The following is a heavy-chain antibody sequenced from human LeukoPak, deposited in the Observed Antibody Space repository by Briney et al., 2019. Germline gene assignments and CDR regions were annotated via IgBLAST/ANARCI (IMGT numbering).Heavy chain of an antibody. CDR1: GFTFSSYS. CDR2: ISSSSSYI. V-gene: IGHV3-21*01. D-gene: IGHD2-21*02. CDR3: ARDLEPEMVTVIGY. Sequence: GGSLRLSCAASGFTFSSYSMNWVRQAPGKGLEWVSSISSSSSYIYYADSVKGRFTISRDNAKNSLYLQMNSLRAEDTAVYYCARDLEPEMVTVIGYWGQGTLVTVSS. J-gene: IGHJ4*02.